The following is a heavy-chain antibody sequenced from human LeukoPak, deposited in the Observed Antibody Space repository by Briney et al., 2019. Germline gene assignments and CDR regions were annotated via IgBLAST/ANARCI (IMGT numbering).Heavy chain of an antibody. J-gene: IGHJ4*02. CDR3: AGGYYRY. CDR2: ISWNSGNI. D-gene: IGHD3-22*01. V-gene: IGHV3-9*01. Sequence: PGGSLRLSCVASGFTFDDYVMHWVRQVPGKGLEWVSGISWNSGNIGYGDSVKGRFTVSRDNAKNSLYLQMNSLRTEDPALYYCAGGYYRYWGQGTLVTVSP. CDR1: GFTFDDYV.